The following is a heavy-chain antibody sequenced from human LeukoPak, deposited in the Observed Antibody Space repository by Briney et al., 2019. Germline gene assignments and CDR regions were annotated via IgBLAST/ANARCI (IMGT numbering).Heavy chain of an antibody. Sequence: GASVKVSCKASGYTFTSYAMHWVRQAPGQRLEWMGWINPGNGNTKYSQKFQGRVTITRDTSASTVYMDASSLRSEDTAVYYCARAPGGDYWGQGTLVTVSS. D-gene: IGHD3-16*01. V-gene: IGHV1-3*01. J-gene: IGHJ4*02. CDR1: GYTFTSYA. CDR2: INPGNGNT. CDR3: ARAPGGDY.